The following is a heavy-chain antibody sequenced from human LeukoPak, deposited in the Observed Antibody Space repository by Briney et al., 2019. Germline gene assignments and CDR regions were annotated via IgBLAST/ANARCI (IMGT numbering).Heavy chain of an antibody. D-gene: IGHD6-13*01. V-gene: IGHV1-2*02. Sequence: EASVKVSCKASGYTFTGYYMHWVRQAPGQGLEWMGWINPNSGGTNYAQEFQGRVTMTRDTSISTAYMELSRLRSDDTAVYYCARVRSSWHATFDAFDIWGRGTMVTVSS. J-gene: IGHJ3*02. CDR3: ARVRSSWHATFDAFDI. CDR1: GYTFTGYY. CDR2: INPNSGGT.